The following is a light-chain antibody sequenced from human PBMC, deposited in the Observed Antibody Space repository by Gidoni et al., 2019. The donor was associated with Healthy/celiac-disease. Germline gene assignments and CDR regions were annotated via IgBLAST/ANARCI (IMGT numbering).Light chain of an antibody. J-gene: IGLJ3*02. CDR2: QDS. V-gene: IGLV3-1*01. CDR1: KLGDNY. CDR3: QAWDSSTGV. Sequence: YELTQPPSVSVAPGQTASITCSGDKLGDNYACWYQQRPGQSPVLVMYQDSKRPSGIPERFSGSNSGNTATLTISGTQAMDEADYYCQAWDSSTGVFGGGTKLTVL.